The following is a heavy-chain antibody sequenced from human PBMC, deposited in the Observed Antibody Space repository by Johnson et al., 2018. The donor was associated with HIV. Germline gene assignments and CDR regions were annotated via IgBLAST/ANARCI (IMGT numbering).Heavy chain of an antibody. Sequence: QVQLVESGGGLVKPGGSLRLSCAASGITFSDSYMSWIRQAPGKGLEWVSYISGSGNAIYYADSVKGRFTISRDNAKNSLYLQMNSLRAEDTAVYYCAKDQWSSSWTNDAFDIWGQGTMVTVSS. J-gene: IGHJ3*02. CDR2: ISGSGNAI. D-gene: IGHD6-13*01. V-gene: IGHV3-11*04. CDR3: AKDQWSSSWTNDAFDI. CDR1: GITFSDSY.